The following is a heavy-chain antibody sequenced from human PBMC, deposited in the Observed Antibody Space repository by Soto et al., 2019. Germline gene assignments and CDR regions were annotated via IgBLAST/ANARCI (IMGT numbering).Heavy chain of an antibody. D-gene: IGHD6-13*01. CDR2: INGSGSSK. CDR1: GFTFSSYA. CDR3: ARLESRSGQQPPSYYGMDV. J-gene: IGHJ6*02. Sequence: GESLKISCAASGFTFSSYAMSWVRQAPGKGLEWVSAINGSGSSKYYADSVKGRFTISRDNAKNSVYLELNSLRAEDTAVYYCARLESRSGQQPPSYYGMDVWGQGTTVTVSS. V-gene: IGHV3-23*01.